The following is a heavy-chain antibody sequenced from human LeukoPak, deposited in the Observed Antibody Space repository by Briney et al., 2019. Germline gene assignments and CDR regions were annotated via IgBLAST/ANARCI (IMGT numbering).Heavy chain of an antibody. D-gene: IGHD3-3*02. CDR2: ISWNSGSI. CDR1: GFTFDDYA. Sequence: GGSLRLSCAASGFTFDDYAMHWIRQAPGKGLEWVSGISWNSGSIGYADSVKGRFTISRDNAKNSLYLQMNSLRAEDTALYYCAKDIISTEELDAFDIWGQGTMVTVSS. J-gene: IGHJ3*02. CDR3: AKDIISTEELDAFDI. V-gene: IGHV3-9*01.